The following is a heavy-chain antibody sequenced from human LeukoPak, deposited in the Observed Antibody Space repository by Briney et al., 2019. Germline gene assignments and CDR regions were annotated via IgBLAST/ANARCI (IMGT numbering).Heavy chain of an antibody. J-gene: IGHJ5*02. V-gene: IGHV1-2*02. Sequence: ASVKVSCKASGYSFTTYGISWVRQAPGQGLEWMGWINPNSGGTNYAQKFQGRVTMTRDTSISTAYMELSRLRSDDTAVYYCARGAKKRYYDILTGYKEGNWFDPWGQGTLVTVSS. CDR3: ARGAKKRYYDILTGYKEGNWFDP. CDR2: INPNSGGT. CDR1: GYSFTTYG. D-gene: IGHD3-9*01.